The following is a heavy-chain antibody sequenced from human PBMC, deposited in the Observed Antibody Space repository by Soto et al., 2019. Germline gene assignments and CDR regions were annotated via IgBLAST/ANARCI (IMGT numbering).Heavy chain of an antibody. CDR3: ARDHRKNVVVVPAAYYYYYMDV. J-gene: IGHJ6*03. CDR1: GYTFTSYD. D-gene: IGHD2-2*01. CDR2: INGYNGNT. Sequence: GASVKVSCKTSGYTFTSYDINWMRQATGQGLEWMGWINGYNGNTNYVQKLQGRVLMTTDTSTNTAYMELRSLRSDDTAVYYCARDHRKNVVVVPAAYYYYYMDVWGKGTTVTVSS. V-gene: IGHV1-18*01.